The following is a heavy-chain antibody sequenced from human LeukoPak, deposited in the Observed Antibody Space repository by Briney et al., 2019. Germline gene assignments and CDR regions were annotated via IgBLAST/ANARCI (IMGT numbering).Heavy chain of an antibody. D-gene: IGHD6-13*01. CDR3: AKHIAAAATYYFDY. V-gene: IGHV3-23*01. CDR1: GFTFSSYA. CDR2: TSGSGGST. Sequence: GGSLRLSCAASGFTFSSYAMSWVRQAQGKGLEWVSATSGSGGSTYYADSVKGRFTISRDNSKNTLYLQMNSLRAEDTAVYYCAKHIAAAATYYFDYWGQGTLVTVS. J-gene: IGHJ4*02.